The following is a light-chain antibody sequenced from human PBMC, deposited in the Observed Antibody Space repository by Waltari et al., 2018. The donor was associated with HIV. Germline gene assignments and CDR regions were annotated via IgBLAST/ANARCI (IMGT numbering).Light chain of an antibody. CDR3: SSYAGITKV. CDR2: EVT. J-gene: IGLJ2*01. Sequence: QPALTQPPSASGSPGQSVTISCTGTGSDVGGYNYVSWYQQHPGKAPKLILYEVTKRPSGVPDRFSGSKSGNTASLTVSGLQAEDEADYYCSSYAGITKVFGGGTKLTVL. V-gene: IGLV2-8*01. CDR1: GSDVGGYNY.